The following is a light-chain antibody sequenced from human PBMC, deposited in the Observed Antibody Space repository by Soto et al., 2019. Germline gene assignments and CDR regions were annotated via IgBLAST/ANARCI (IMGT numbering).Light chain of an antibody. CDR3: QVYGNSMWT. J-gene: IGKJ1*01. Sequence: EIVLTQSPGTLSLSPGDSATLSCRASQTVISDYLAWYQQTPGLVACLLIYGDSSRATDTPNRFSGRGSGTDFSLTISRLEPGDFAVYYCQVYGNSMWTFGQGTKVDIK. V-gene: IGKV3-20*01. CDR2: GDS. CDR1: QTVISDY.